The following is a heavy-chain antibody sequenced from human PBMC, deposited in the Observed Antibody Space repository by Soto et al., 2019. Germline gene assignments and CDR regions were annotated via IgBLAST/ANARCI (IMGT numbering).Heavy chain of an antibody. J-gene: IGHJ4*02. Sequence: GSLRLSCASSGFNFRTFTMHWVRQAPGKGLEWVAGISYDGINAYYADSVKGRFAISRDNYKNTVSLQINSLRPADTAAYYCAKDGVNYASLSPVDYWGQGTLVTVSS. CDR2: ISYDGINA. D-gene: IGHD2-2*01. V-gene: IGHV3-30*09. CDR1: GFNFRTFT. CDR3: AKDGVNYASLSPVDY.